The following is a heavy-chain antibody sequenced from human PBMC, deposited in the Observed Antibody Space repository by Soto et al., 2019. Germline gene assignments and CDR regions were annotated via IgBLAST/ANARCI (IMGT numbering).Heavy chain of an antibody. CDR3: ARPANVYLIDYYYYMDV. J-gene: IGHJ6*03. CDR1: GFTFSSYA. V-gene: IGHV3-30-3*01. Sequence: PGXSLRLSGAASGFTFSSYAMHWVRQAPVKGLEWVAVISYDGSNKYYADSVKGRFTISRDNSKNTLYLQMNSLRAEDTAVYYCARPANVYLIDYYYYMDVWGKGTTVTVSS. CDR2: ISYDGSNK. D-gene: IGHD2-15*01.